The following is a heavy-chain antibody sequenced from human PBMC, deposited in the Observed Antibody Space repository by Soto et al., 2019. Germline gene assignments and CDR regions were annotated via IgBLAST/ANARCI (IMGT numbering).Heavy chain of an antibody. J-gene: IGHJ6*02. CDR2: ISGSGGST. Sequence: PGGSLRLSCAASGFTFSSYAMSWVRQAPGKGLEWVSAISGSGGSTYYADSVKGRFTISRDNSKNTLYLQMNSLRAEDTAVYYCAKDLDDYYDSSGYYLTSYYYYGMDVWGQGTTVTVSS. CDR3: AKDLDDYYDSSGYYLTSYYYYGMDV. D-gene: IGHD3-22*01. V-gene: IGHV3-23*01. CDR1: GFTFSSYA.